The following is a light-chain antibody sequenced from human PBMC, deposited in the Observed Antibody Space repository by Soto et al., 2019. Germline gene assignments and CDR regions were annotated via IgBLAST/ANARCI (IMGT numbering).Light chain of an antibody. V-gene: IGKV3D-20*02. Sequence: EIVMTQSPATLSVSPGERATLSCRASQSVSSHLAWYQQKPGQAPRLLIYGASSRATGIPDRFSGSGSGTDFTLTISRLEPEDFAVYYCQQRSNWPPITFGQGTRLEIK. CDR1: QSVSSH. J-gene: IGKJ5*01. CDR3: QQRSNWPPIT. CDR2: GAS.